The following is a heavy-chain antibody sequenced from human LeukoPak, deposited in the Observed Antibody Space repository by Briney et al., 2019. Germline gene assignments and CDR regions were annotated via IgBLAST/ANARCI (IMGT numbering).Heavy chain of an antibody. Sequence: SETLSLTCNVSGYSISSGYFWGWVRQPPGKGLEWIGSIYQRATVHYNPSLKSRVTIPLDSPKNQFSLILRSMKASDTAVYYCARAFCVGDCFVLHIYFDSWGLGTLVTVSS. CDR2: IYQRATV. CDR3: ARAFCVGDCFVLHIYFDS. V-gene: IGHV4-38-2*02. D-gene: IGHD2-21*02. J-gene: IGHJ4*02. CDR1: GYSISSGYF.